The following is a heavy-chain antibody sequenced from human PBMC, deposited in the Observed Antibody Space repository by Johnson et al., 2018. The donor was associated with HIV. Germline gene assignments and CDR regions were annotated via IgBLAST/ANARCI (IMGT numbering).Heavy chain of an antibody. D-gene: IGHD7-27*01. V-gene: IGHV3-23*04. Sequence: VQLVESGGGLVQPGGSLRLSCVASGFTFSSFAMGWVRQAPGKGLEWVSAISGGGDNTPYTDSVKGRFTISRDNSKNTLYLQMSSLRVEDTAVYYCARGSGVGAFDIWGQGTMVTVSS. CDR2: ISGGGDNT. CDR3: ARGSGVGAFDI. CDR1: GFTFSSFA. J-gene: IGHJ3*02.